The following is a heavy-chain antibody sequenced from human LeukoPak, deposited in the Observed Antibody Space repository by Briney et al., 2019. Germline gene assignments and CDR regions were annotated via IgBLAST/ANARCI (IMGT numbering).Heavy chain of an antibody. CDR1: GASIRSGDYY. Sequence: PSETLSLTCTVSGASIRSGDYYWSWIRQPPGKGLEWIGYIYDSGSTYYNPSLKSRITISVDTSENRFSLKLSSVTATDTAVYYCARDGSGGSCYGAFDIWGQGTMVTVSS. CDR3: ARDGSGGSCYGAFDI. V-gene: IGHV4-30-4*01. J-gene: IGHJ3*02. D-gene: IGHD2-15*01. CDR2: IYDSGST.